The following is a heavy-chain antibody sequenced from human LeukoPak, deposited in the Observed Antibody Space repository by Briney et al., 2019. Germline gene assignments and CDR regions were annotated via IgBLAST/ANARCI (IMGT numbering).Heavy chain of an antibody. J-gene: IGHJ6*02. CDR2: IYSGGST. CDR1: GFSFSTYY. V-gene: IGHV3-66*01. CDR3: ARSYSNHLFGMDV. D-gene: IGHD4-11*01. Sequence: GGSLRLSCAASGFSFSTYYVNWVRQAPGKGLEWVSVIYSGGSTYYADSVKGRVAISRDNSKNTVFLQMNSVRAEDTAVYYCARSYSNHLFGMDVWGQGTAVTVSS.